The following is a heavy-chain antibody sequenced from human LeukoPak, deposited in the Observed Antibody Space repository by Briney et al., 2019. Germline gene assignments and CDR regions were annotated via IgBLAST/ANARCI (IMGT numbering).Heavy chain of an antibody. J-gene: IGHJ4*02. CDR3: ARDPRDWHNL. CDR2: INPNSGGT. Sequence: GASVNVSCMPSGYSFTDYYVQWVRQAAGQGLEWMGWINPNSGGTNDAQKFQGRRTMTSDTSICTAYMPLSRLRSDDTAGYYCARDPRDWHNLWGQGTLVTVSS. D-gene: IGHD5-24*01. V-gene: IGHV1-2*02. CDR1: GYSFTDYY.